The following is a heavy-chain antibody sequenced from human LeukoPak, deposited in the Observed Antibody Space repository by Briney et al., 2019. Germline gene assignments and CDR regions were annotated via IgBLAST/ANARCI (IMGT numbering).Heavy chain of an antibody. D-gene: IGHD5-12*01. V-gene: IGHV4-30-4*01. Sequence: SETLSLTCTVSGGSINSGAYYWSWIRQSPGKGLVWTGYIYYSGSTYYNPSLRSRITISVDTSKNQFSLKLSSVTAADTAVYYCAGDDNGYGRNHYWGQGTLVTVSS. CDR1: GGSINSGAYY. CDR3: AGDDNGYGRNHY. CDR2: IYYSGST. J-gene: IGHJ4*02.